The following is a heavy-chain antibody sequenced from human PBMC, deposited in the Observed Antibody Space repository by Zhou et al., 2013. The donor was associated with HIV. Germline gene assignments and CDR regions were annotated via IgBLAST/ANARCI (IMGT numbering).Heavy chain of an antibody. CDR2: SAYHGNT. D-gene: IGHD3-3*01. Sequence: QVQLVQSGAEVKKPGASVKVSCKASGYTFNSYGISWVRQAPGRGLEWMGWSAYHGNTKYAQKFQGRVTMTTDTSTSTAYMELRSLRSDDTAVYYCARLFLIRGDYWGQGTLVTVSS. J-gene: IGHJ4*02. CDR1: GYTFNSYG. V-gene: IGHV1-18*01. CDR3: ARLFLIRGDY.